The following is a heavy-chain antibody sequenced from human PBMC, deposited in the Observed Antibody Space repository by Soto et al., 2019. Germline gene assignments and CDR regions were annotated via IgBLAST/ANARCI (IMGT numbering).Heavy chain of an antibody. D-gene: IGHD6-13*01. Sequence: QLQLQESGPGLVKPSETLSLTCTVSGGSISSSSYYWGWIRQPPGKGLEWIGSIYYSGSTYYNPSFKSRVTISVDTSKNQFSLKLSSVTAADTAVYYCAIQAEQQLVRIEDAFDIWGQGTMVTVSS. CDR3: AIQAEQQLVRIEDAFDI. CDR1: GGSISSSSYY. V-gene: IGHV4-39*01. J-gene: IGHJ3*02. CDR2: IYYSGST.